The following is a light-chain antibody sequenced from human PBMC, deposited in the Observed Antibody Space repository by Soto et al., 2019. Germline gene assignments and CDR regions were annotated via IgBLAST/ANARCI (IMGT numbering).Light chain of an antibody. V-gene: IGKV1-5*01. CDR3: HQYNSYSPIA. J-gene: IGKJ5*01. CDR1: QYSSNY. CDR2: DAS. Sequence: ILMNQSTSSLSASLVDRVSIQCQASQYSSNYLSGDQQEPGKVPKLVIFDASNLESGVPSLFSGSGSGTEFSLTICSLQPFYFATYNCHQYNSYSPIAVCQGTLLEIK.